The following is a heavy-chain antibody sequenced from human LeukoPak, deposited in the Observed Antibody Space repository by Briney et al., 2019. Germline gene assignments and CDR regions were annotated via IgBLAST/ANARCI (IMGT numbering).Heavy chain of an antibody. CDR3: AKVAKYYYGPETYYFFGQ. CDR2: INQDGTEK. D-gene: IGHD3-10*01. J-gene: IGHJ1*01. Sequence: GGSLRLSCAASGFTFTTYWMSWVRQAPGKGLEWVANINQDGTEKYYVDSVKGRFTISRDYAKKSLFLQMNSLRVEDTAVYYCAKVAKYYYGPETYYFFGQWGQGTPVTAAS. CDR1: GFTFTTYW. V-gene: IGHV3-7*01.